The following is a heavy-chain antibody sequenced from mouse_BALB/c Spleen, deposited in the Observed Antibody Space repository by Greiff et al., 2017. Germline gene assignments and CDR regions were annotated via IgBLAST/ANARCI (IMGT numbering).Heavy chain of an antibody. CDR1: GFTFSDYY. CDR2: ISDGGSYT. J-gene: IGHJ3*01. CDR3: ARGFAY. V-gene: IGHV5-4*02. Sequence: EVMLVESGGGLVKPGGSLKLSCAAPGFTFSDYYMYWVRQTPEKRLEWVATISDGGSYTYYPDSVKGRFTISRDNAKNNLYLQMSSLKSEDTAMYYCARGFAYWGQGTLVTVSA.